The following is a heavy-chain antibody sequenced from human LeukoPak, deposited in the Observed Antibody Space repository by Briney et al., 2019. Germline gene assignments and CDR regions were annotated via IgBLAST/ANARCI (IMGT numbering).Heavy chain of an antibody. D-gene: IGHD3-22*01. V-gene: IGHV5-51*01. CDR3: ARESYYYDSSGYQFDP. Sequence: GASLKISCKGSGYRFTSYWIGWVRQMPGKGLEWIGIIYPGDSDTRYSPSFQGQVTISADKSISTAYLQWSSLKASDTAMYYCARESYYYDSSGYQFDPWGQGTLVTVSS. CDR2: IYPGDSDT. J-gene: IGHJ5*02. CDR1: GYRFTSYW.